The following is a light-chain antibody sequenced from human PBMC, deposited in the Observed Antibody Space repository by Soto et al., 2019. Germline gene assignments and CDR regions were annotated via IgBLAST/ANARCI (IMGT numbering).Light chain of an antibody. J-gene: IGLJ3*02. Sequence: SYELTQPPSVSVAPEKTARITCGGNNIGSKSVQWYQQKPGLSPVLVIYYDTNRHSGIPERFTGSNSGNTATLTITRVEAGDEAGYCCQVWDSSSDHAVFGGGTKLTVL. CDR3: QVWDSSSDHAV. CDR1: NIGSKS. V-gene: IGLV3-21*04. CDR2: YDT.